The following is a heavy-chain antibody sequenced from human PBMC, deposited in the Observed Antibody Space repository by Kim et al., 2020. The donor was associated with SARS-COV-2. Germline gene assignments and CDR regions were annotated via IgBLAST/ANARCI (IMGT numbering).Heavy chain of an antibody. V-gene: IGHV4-59*01. D-gene: IGHD3-10*01. CDR2: IYYSGST. CDR1: GGSISSYY. CDR3: ARRVPSYYYGSGSYLVGAYYYYIDV. Sequence: SETLSLTCTVSGGSISSYYWSWIRQPPGKGLEWIGYIYYSGSTNYNPSLKSRVTISVDTSKNQFSLKLSSVTAADTAVYYCARRVPSYYYGSGSYLVGAYYYYIDVWGKGTTVTVYS. J-gene: IGHJ6*03.